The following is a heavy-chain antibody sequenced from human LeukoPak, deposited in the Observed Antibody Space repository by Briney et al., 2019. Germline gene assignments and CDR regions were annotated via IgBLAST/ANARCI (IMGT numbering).Heavy chain of an antibody. J-gene: IGHJ4*02. Sequence: PSETLSLTCTVSGGSISSHNWNWIRQPPGKGLKWIGDIYNSGSPNYNPSLKSRVTISVDTSKNQFSLKLSSVTAADTAVYYCARVDSSGYYTFFDYWGQGTLVTVSS. CDR1: GGSISSHN. CDR2: IYNSGSP. V-gene: IGHV4-59*11. CDR3: ARVDSSGYYTFFDY. D-gene: IGHD3-22*01.